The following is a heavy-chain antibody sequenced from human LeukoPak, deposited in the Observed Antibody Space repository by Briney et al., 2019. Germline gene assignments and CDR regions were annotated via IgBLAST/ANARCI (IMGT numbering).Heavy chain of an antibody. D-gene: IGHD6-6*01. J-gene: IGHJ5*02. CDR3: ARVTGIAARRWFDP. CDR2: FTGGDGSA. CDR1: GFTFSSHW. Sequence: GGSLRLSCAASGFTFSSHWMHWVRQAPGKGLEWVSTFTGGDGSAYYADSVKGRFTISRDNSKNTLYLQMNSLRAEDTAVYYCARVTGIAARRWFDPWGQGTLVTVSS. V-gene: IGHV3-23*01.